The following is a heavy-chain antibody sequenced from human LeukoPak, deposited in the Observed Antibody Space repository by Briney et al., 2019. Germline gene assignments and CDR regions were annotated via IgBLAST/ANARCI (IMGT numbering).Heavy chain of an antibody. CDR3: AKGSGPSQYSTPPFDY. D-gene: IGHD2-2*01. CDR2: INGSGGST. CDR1: GFTFSSYA. Sequence: QAGGSLRLSCAASGFTFSSYAMSWVRQAPGKGLEWVSAINGSGGSTYYADSVKGRFTISRDNSKNTLYLQMNSLRAEDTAVYYCAKGSGPSQYSTPPFDYWGQGTLVTVSS. J-gene: IGHJ4*02. V-gene: IGHV3-23*01.